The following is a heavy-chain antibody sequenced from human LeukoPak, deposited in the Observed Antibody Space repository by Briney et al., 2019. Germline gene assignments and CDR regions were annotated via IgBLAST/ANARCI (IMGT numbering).Heavy chain of an antibody. V-gene: IGHV1-2*02. Sequence: ASVKVSCKASGYAFTVRYMHWVRQVPGQGLEWMGFIKPDSGFTNYAEKFQDRVTMSRDTSITTVYMELSSLGSGDTAVYFCARDHCVSSGCYEDYYYGMDVWGRGTTVTVSS. J-gene: IGHJ6*02. D-gene: IGHD2-2*01. CDR2: IKPDSGFT. CDR1: GYAFTVRY. CDR3: ARDHCVSSGCYEDYYYGMDV.